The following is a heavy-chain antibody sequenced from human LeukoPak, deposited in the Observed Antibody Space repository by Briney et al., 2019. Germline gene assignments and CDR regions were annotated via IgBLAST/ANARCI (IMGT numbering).Heavy chain of an antibody. CDR1: GGSSRSGGYY. D-gene: IGHD4-17*01. V-gene: IGHV4-61*02. J-gene: IGHJ4*02. Sequence: PARTLTLTCAVAGGSSRSGGYYGNWIRQTARKGLQWVGRIYTSGSTNYNPSLKSRVTISVDTSKNQFSLKLSSVTAADTAVYYCARAATTVTRNYFDYWGQGTLVTVSS. CDR2: IYTSGST. CDR3: ARAATTVTRNYFDY.